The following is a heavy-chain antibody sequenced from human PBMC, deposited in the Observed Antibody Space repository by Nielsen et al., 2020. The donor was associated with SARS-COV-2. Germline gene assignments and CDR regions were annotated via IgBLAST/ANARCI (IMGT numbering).Heavy chain of an antibody. V-gene: IGHV1-18*01. D-gene: IGHD2-15*01. CDR1: GYTFTSHG. CDR3: ARFSSVGCRGLIYYYGMDV. J-gene: IGHJ6*02. Sequence: ASFKVPCKASGYTFTSHGISWLRQAPGQGLEWMGWISAYNGNTNYAQKLQGRVTMTTDTSTSTAYMELRSLRSNDTAVYYCARFSSVGCRGLIYYYGMDVWGQGTTVTVSS. CDR2: ISAYNGNT.